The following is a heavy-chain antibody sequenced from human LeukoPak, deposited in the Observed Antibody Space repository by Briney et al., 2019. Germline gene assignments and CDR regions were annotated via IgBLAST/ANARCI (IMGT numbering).Heavy chain of an antibody. Sequence: ASVKVSCKASGYTFTGYYMHWVRQAPGQGLEWMGWMNPNSGNTGYAQKFQGRVTMTRNTSISTAYMELSSLRSEDTAVYYCARYSSSWYYYYGMDVWGQGTTVTVSS. V-gene: IGHV1-8*02. CDR1: GYTFTGYY. CDR2: MNPNSGNT. CDR3: ARYSSSWYYYYGMDV. J-gene: IGHJ6*02. D-gene: IGHD6-13*01.